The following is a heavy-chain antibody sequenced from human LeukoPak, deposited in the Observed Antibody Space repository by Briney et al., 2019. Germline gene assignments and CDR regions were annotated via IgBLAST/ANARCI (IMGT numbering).Heavy chain of an antibody. CDR2: INPNSGGT. CDR3: ASSAQWLLDY. J-gene: IGHJ4*02. CDR1: GYTFTGYY. Sequence: ASVKVSCKASGYTFTGYYMHWVRQAPGQGLEWMGRINPNSGGTNYAQKFQGRVTITRDTSASTAYMELSSLRSEDTAVYYCASSAQWLLDYWGQGTLVTVSS. D-gene: IGHD6-19*01. V-gene: IGHV1-2*06.